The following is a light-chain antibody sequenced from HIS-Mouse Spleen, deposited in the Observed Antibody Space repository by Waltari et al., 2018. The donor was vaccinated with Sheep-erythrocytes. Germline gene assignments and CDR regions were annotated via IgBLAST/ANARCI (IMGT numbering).Light chain of an antibody. CDR3: CSYAGSYTLV. Sequence: QSALTQPRSVSGSPGQSVTISCTGTTSDVGVYNSVSWYQQHPGKAPKLMIYDVSKRPSGVPDRFSGSKSGNTASLTISGLQAEDEADYYCCSYAGSYTLVFGGGTKLTVL. CDR1: TSDVGVYNS. V-gene: IGLV2-11*01. J-gene: IGLJ2*01. CDR2: DVS.